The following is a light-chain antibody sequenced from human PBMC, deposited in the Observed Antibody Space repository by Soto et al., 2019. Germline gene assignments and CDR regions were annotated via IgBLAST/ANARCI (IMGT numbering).Light chain of an antibody. J-gene: IGLJ7*02. CDR2: TDY. CDR1: SSNIGTYT. Sequence: QSVLTQPPSASGTPGQRVTISCSGTSSNIGTYTVNWYQQLPGTAPKLLIYTDYQRPSGVPDRFSGSKSGTSASLAINGLHSEDEADYYCASWDDNLNGGVFGGGTQLTA. V-gene: IGLV1-44*01. CDR3: ASWDDNLNGGV.